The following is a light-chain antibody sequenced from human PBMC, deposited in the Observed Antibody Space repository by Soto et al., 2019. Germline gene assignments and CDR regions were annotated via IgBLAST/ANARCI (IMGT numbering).Light chain of an antibody. CDR2: GTS. J-gene: IGKJ5*01. CDR1: QGIGNT. V-gene: IGKV3-20*01. Sequence: EIVMTQSPATLSVSPGERATLSCRASQGIGNTLAWYQQKPGQAPRLLMSGTSNRATGTPDRFSGSGSGTDFTHTISRLEPEDFAVYYCQQYGSPPITFGQGTRLEIK. CDR3: QQYGSPPIT.